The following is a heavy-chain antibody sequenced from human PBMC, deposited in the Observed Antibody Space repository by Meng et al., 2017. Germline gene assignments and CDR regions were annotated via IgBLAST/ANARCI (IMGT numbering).Heavy chain of an antibody. Sequence: VQLLESGGGVVHPGRSRGLYWAGSGCAFSRYGWDGVRQAPGKGLVWVAVIWYDGSNKYYADSVKGRFNISRENSKNTLYLLMNSLRDEDTAVYYCASSPSVAGTFVDYWGQGTLVTVSS. V-gene: IGHV3-33*01. J-gene: IGHJ4*02. CDR2: IWYDGSNK. D-gene: IGHD6-19*01. CDR3: ASSPSVAGTFVDY. CDR1: GCAFSRYG.